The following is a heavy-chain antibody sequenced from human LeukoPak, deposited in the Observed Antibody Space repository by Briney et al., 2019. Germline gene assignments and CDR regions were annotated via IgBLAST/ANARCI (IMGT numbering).Heavy chain of an antibody. Sequence: GGSLGLSCAASGLTFSNYGMSWVRQAPGQGLEWVSAISASGGGTYYADSVKGRFTISRDDSKNTLYLQMNSLRTEDTAVYYCARSGWIQLWFYDYWGQGTLVTVSS. D-gene: IGHD5-18*01. CDR2: ISASGGGT. CDR3: ARSGWIQLWFYDY. CDR1: GLTFSNYG. J-gene: IGHJ4*02. V-gene: IGHV3-23*01.